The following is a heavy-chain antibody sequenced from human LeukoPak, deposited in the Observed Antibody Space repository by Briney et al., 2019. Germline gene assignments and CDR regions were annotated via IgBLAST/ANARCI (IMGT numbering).Heavy chain of an antibody. CDR1: GYTFTSYD. Sequence: GASVKDSCKASGYTFTSYDINWGRQATGQGRERMGWMNLNSGNTRYAQKFQGRVTMTRNNSISTAYMELSSLRSEDTAVYYCARAEKTAGRLNYYYYYMDVWGKGTTVTVSS. V-gene: IGHV1-8*01. CDR3: ARAEKTAGRLNYYYYYMDV. CDR2: MNLNSGNT. D-gene: IGHD3-10*01. J-gene: IGHJ6*03.